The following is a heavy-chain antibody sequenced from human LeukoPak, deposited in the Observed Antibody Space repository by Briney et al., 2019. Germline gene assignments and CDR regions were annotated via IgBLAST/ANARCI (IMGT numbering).Heavy chain of an antibody. CDR2: IKSDGSST. D-gene: IGHD3-10*01. CDR1: GFTLSSYW. CDR3: AKEGAYPIITYDS. Sequence: GGSLRLSCVASGFTLSSYWMHWVRQAPGKGLVWVSRIKSDGSSTSYADSVKGRFTISRDNAKNTVYLQMDSLRAEDTAVYYCAKEGAYPIITYDSWGQGALVTVSS. V-gene: IGHV3-74*01. J-gene: IGHJ5*01.